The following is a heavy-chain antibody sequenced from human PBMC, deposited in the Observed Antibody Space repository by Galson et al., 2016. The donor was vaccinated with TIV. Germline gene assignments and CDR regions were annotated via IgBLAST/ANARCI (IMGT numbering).Heavy chain of an antibody. D-gene: IGHD2-8*01. J-gene: IGHJ4*02. CDR2: IYWDDDK. CDR1: GFSLSTSLMS. V-gene: IGHV2-5*02. CDR3: LHITFETNGFGRGIDH. Sequence: PALVKPPQTLTLTCTFSGFSLSTSLMSVGWIRQPPGKAPEWLALIYWDDDKRYSPSLRGRLTITKDTSKNHVVLKLTSVDPADTATYYCLHITFETNGFGRGIDHWGQGTLVSVSS.